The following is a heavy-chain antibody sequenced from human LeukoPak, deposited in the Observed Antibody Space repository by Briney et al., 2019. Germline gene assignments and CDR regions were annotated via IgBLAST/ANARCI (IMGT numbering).Heavy chain of an antibody. CDR3: AKELAAAGGYYYYYMDV. CDR2: IRYDGSNK. CDR1: GFTFSSYG. J-gene: IGHJ6*03. V-gene: IGHV3-30*02. Sequence: GGSLRLSCAASGFTFSSYGMHWVRQAPGKGLEWVAFIRYDGSNKYYADSVKGRFTISRDNSKNTLYLQMNSLRAEDTAVYYCAKELAAAGGYYYYYMDVWGKGTTVTVSS. D-gene: IGHD6-13*01.